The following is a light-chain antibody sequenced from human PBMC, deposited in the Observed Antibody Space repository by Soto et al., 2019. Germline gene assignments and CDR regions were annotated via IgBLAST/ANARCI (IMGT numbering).Light chain of an antibody. CDR3: QQYGGSPPFT. CDR2: GAS. J-gene: IGKJ3*01. CDR1: QSVSSSY. Sequence: EIVLTQSPGTLSLSPGERATLSCRASQSVSSSYLAWYQQKPGQAPRLLISGASSRATGIPDRFSGSGSGTDFTLTISRLEPEDFAVYYCQQYGGSPPFTFGPVTKVDIK. V-gene: IGKV3-20*01.